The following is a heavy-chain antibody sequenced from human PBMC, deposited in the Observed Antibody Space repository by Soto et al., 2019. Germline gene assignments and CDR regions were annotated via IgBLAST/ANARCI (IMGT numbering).Heavy chain of an antibody. Sequence: QVQLVQSGAEVKKPGASVKVSCKASGYSFPNYGITWVRQAPGQGLEWMGWINPYNGNTDYAQNLQGRVTMTTDTSTRTAYMELRSLRSDDTAVYYCARDHGDYPYWGQGTLVTVSS. CDR1: GYSFPNYG. V-gene: IGHV1-18*01. CDR3: ARDHGDYPY. J-gene: IGHJ4*02. D-gene: IGHD4-17*01. CDR2: INPYNGNT.